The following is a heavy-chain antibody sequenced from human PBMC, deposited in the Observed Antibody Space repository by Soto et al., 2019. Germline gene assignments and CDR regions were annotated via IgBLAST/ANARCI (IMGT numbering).Heavy chain of an antibody. D-gene: IGHD2-2*01. J-gene: IGHJ4*02. Sequence: QVQLVQSGAEVKKPGASVKVSCKTSGYTFTTYGISWVRQAPGQGLEWMGWISTDIGNTNYAQKVQDRVTMTTDTSTSTAYMELRSLRSDVTAVYYCARFNCISSSCYEGYFDYWGQGTLVTVSS. CDR3: ARFNCISSSCYEGYFDY. CDR1: GYTFTTYG. CDR2: ISTDIGNT. V-gene: IGHV1-18*01.